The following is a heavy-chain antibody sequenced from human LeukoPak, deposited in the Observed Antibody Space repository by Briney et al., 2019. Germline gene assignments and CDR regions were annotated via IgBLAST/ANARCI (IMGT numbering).Heavy chain of an antibody. CDR3: AKRASGSGTSLYYFDY. Sequence: SLRLSCAASGFTVSSYAMSWVRQAPGKGLEWVSVISNSGGSTFYADSVKGRFTTSRDNSKNTLYLQMNSLRAEDTAVYYCAKRASGSGTSLYYFDYWGQGTLVTVSS. D-gene: IGHD3-10*01. J-gene: IGHJ4*02. CDR2: ISNSGGST. CDR1: GFTVSSYA. V-gene: IGHV3-23*01.